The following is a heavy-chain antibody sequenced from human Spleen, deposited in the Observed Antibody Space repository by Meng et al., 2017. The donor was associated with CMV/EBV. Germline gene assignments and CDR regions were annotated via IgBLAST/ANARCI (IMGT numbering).Heavy chain of an antibody. CDR3: ARAGDYCSSTSCYRDYYYYGMDV. Sequence: GESLKISCAASGFTVSSNYMSWVRQAPGKGLEWVANIKQDGSEKYYVDSVKGRFTISRDNAKNSLYLQMNSLRAEDTAVYYCARAGDYCSSTSCYRDYYYYGMDVWDQGTTVTVSS. D-gene: IGHD2-2*01. J-gene: IGHJ6*02. CDR1: GFTVSSNY. CDR2: IKQDGSEK. V-gene: IGHV3-7*01.